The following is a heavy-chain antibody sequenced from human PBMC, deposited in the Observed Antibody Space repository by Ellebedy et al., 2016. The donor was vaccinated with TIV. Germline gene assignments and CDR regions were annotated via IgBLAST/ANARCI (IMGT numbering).Heavy chain of an antibody. J-gene: IGHJ4*02. CDR3: ARRAGGRDDYAPPFDY. CDR1: GFTFSNHW. D-gene: IGHD4-17*01. CDR2: IDTDGSST. V-gene: IGHV3-74*01. Sequence: GESLKISCAASGFTFSNHWMHWVRHAPGKGLVWVSRIDTDGSSTTYADSVKGRFTISRDNAKNSLYLQMNSLRAEDTAVYYCARRAGGRDDYAPPFDYWGQGTLVTVSS.